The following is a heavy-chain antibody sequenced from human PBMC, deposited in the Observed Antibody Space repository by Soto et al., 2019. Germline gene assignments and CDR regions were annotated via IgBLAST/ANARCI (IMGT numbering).Heavy chain of an antibody. Sequence: GASVKVSCKASGYTFTGYYMHWVRQAPGQGLEWMGWINPNSGGTNYAQKFQGRVTMTRDTSISTAYMELSRLRPDDTAVYYCARDPYYDFWSGRRVGWFDPWGQGTLVTVSS. CDR2: INPNSGGT. CDR3: ARDPYYDFWSGRRVGWFDP. D-gene: IGHD3-3*01. CDR1: GYTFTGYY. J-gene: IGHJ5*02. V-gene: IGHV1-2*02.